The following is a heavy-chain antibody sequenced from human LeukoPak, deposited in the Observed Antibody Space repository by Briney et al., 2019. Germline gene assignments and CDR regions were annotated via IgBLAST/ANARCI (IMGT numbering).Heavy chain of an antibody. J-gene: IGHJ4*02. D-gene: IGHD3-22*01. Sequence: ASVKVSCKASGYTFTSYGISWVRQAPGQGLEWMGWISAYNGNTNYAQKLQGRVTMTTGTSTSTAYMELRSLRSDDTAVYYCARLYDSSGYYSHSLDYWGQGTLVTVSS. V-gene: IGHV1-18*01. CDR1: GYTFTSYG. CDR3: ARLYDSSGYYSHSLDY. CDR2: ISAYNGNT.